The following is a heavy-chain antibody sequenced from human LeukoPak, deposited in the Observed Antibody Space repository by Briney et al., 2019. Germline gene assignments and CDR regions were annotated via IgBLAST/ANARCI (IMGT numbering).Heavy chain of an antibody. CDR2: IYTSGST. J-gene: IGHJ6*03. Sequence: PSETLSLTCTVSGGSISSYYWSWIRQPAGKGLEWIGRIYTSGSTNYNPSLKSRVTTSVDTSKNQFSLKLSSVTAADTAVYYCARDNFSVYPPYYYYYYMDVWGKGTTVTVSS. V-gene: IGHV4-4*07. CDR1: GGSISSYY. D-gene: IGHD2/OR15-2a*01. CDR3: ARDNFSVYPPYYYYYYMDV.